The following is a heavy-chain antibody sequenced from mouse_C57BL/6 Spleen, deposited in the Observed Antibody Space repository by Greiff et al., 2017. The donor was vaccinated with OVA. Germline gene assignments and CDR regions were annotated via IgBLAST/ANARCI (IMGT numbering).Heavy chain of an antibody. CDR3: ARSEITTVVATYWYFDV. J-gene: IGHJ1*03. Sequence: VQLQQSVAELVRPGASVKLSCTASGFNIKNTYMHWVKQRPEQGLEWIGRIDPANGNTKYAPKFQGKATITADTSSNTAYLQLSSLTSEDTAIYYCARSEITTVVATYWYFDVWGTGTTVTVSS. V-gene: IGHV14-3*01. D-gene: IGHD1-1*01. CDR2: IDPANGNT. CDR1: GFNIKNTY.